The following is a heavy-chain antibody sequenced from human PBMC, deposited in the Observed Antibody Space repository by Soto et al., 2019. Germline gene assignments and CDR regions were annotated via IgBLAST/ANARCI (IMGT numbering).Heavy chain of an antibody. V-gene: IGHV4-30-2*01. CDR3: ARLNGYCASTSGHGYYGMDV. Sequence: PSETLSLTCAVSGGSISSGGYSWSWIRQPPGKGLEWIGYIYHSGSTYYNPSLKSRVTISVDRSKNQFSLRLSSVTAADTAVYYCARLNGYCASTSGHGYYGMDVWSQGTTVTVSS. D-gene: IGHD2-2*03. CDR2: IYHSGST. CDR1: GGSISSGGYS. J-gene: IGHJ6*02.